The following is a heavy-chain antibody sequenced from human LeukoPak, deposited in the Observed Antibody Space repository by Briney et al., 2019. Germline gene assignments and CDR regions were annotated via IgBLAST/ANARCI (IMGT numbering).Heavy chain of an antibody. D-gene: IGHD3-10*01. CDR3: ARGYLRDGFDI. CDR2: TYYRSKWYN. Sequence: PSQTLSLTCAISGDSLSSNRASWDWTRQSPSRGLEWLGRTYYRSKWYNEYAVSVISRITINSDTSKNQFSLHLNSVTPEDTAVYYCARGYLRDGFDIWGQGTMVTVSS. J-gene: IGHJ3*02. V-gene: IGHV6-1*01. CDR1: GDSLSSNRAS.